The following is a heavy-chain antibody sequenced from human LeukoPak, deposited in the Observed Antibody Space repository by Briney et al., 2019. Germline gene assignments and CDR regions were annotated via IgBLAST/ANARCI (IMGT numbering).Heavy chain of an antibody. Sequence: PGGSLRLSCAASGFTFSNYGMHWVRQAPGKGLEWVAVIWYDGSNKYYGDSVKGRFTISRDNSKNTLYLQMNSLRAEDTAVYYCARGYNYRFDYWGQGTLVIVST. CDR1: GFTFSNYG. CDR3: ARGYNYRFDY. V-gene: IGHV3-33*01. CDR2: IWYDGSNK. D-gene: IGHD1-20*01. J-gene: IGHJ4*02.